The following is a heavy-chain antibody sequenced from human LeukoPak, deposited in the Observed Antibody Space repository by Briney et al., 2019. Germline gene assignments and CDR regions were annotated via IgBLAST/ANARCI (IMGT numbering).Heavy chain of an antibody. V-gene: IGHV4-30-4*08. CDR3: ARVISWELLRDWFDP. J-gene: IGHJ5*02. CDR1: GGSISSGDYY. CDR2: IYYSGST. D-gene: IGHD1-26*01. Sequence: SETLSLTCTVSGGSISSGDYYWSWIRQPPGKGLEWIGYIYYSGSTYCNPSLKSRVTISVDTSKNQFSLKLSSVTAADTAVYYCARVISWELLRDWFDPWGQGTLVTVSS.